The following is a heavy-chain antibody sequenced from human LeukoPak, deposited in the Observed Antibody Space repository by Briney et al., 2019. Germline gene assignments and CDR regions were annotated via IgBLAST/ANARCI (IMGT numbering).Heavy chain of an antibody. CDR1: DYTSTSYG. CDR3: ARVGSYCTSISCFDY. CDR2: ISAYNGNT. J-gene: IGHJ4*02. Sequence: ASVKVSCKASDYTSTSYGISWVRQAPGQGLEWMGWISAYNGNTDYAQKFQGRVTMTTDTSTSTAYMELRSLRSDDTAVYYCARVGSYCTSISCFDYWGQGTLVTVSS. V-gene: IGHV1-18*01. D-gene: IGHD2-2*01.